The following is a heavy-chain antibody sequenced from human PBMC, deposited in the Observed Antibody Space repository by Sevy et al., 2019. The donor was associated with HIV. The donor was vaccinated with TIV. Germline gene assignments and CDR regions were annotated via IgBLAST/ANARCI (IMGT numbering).Heavy chain of an antibody. D-gene: IGHD2-8*02. CDR3: AGDASSYCTGYSGNGGWFDP. V-gene: IGHV1-69*04. J-gene: IGHJ5*02. CDR1: GGTFSSYA. Sequence: ASVKVSCKASGGTFSSYAINWVRQAPGQGLEWMGRIIPIPGIPNYAQKFQGRVTITADKSTSTAYMELSSLRSEDTAVYYCAGDASSYCTGYSGNGGWFDPLGQGTLVTVSS. CDR2: IIPIPGIP.